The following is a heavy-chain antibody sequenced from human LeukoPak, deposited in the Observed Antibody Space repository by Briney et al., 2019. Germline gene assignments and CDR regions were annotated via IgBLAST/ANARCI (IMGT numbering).Heavy chain of an antibody. CDR3: ASVSAMGHGYSGMDV. V-gene: IGHV3-13*01. CDR2: IVTAGDT. CDR1: EFTFSSYA. Sequence: GSLSLSCPASEFTFSSYAMSWVRQAPGKGLEWVSAIVTAGDTYYPGSVRGRFNISRKNAKNYLYLQMNSLRAGDTAVYYCASVSAMGHGYSGMDVWGQGTTVTVSS. J-gene: IGHJ6*02. D-gene: IGHD2-8*01.